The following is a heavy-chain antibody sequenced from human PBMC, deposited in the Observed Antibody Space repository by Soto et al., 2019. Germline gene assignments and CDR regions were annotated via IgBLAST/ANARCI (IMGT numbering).Heavy chain of an antibody. D-gene: IGHD2-15*01. J-gene: IGHJ6*03. CDR1: GFSFSTYW. CDR2: IDERGTSP. V-gene: IGHV3-74*01. Sequence: EVQLVESGGGLVQPGGSLRLSCAASGFSFSTYWMHWVRQAPGKGLVWVSRIDERGTSPNYADSVRGRFTISRDNAKNILFLEMNSLRAEDTAVYYCAREGCTSGSCHYHYYHMDVCGKGTTVTVSS. CDR3: AREGCTSGSCHYHYYHMDV.